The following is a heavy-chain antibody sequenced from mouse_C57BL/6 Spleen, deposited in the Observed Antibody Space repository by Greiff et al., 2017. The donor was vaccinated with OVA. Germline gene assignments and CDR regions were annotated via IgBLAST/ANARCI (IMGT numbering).Heavy chain of an antibody. CDR1: GFTFSSYA. J-gene: IGHJ3*01. CDR3: TNGLGADGPTTCIAD. CDR2: ISDGGSYT. Sequence: DVMLVESGGGLVKPGGSLKLSCAASGFTFSSYAMSWVRQTPEKRLEWVATISDGGSYTYYPDHVQGRFTISRDTAKKNLYLHMRHLKSEDTAMYCCTNGLGADGPTTCIADGGQGTLVTVSA. D-gene: IGHD3-1*01. V-gene: IGHV5-4*03.